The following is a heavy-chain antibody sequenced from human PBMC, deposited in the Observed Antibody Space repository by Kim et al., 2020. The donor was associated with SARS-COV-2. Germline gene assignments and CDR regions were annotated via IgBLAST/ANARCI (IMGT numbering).Heavy chain of an antibody. D-gene: IGHD3-10*01. J-gene: IGHJ5*02. Sequence: GGSLRLSCAASGFTFSSYDMHWVRQATGKGLEWVSAIGTAGDTYYPGSVKGRFTISRENAKNSLYLQMNSLRAGDTAVYYCARGNGAGTGGELTVWFDPWGQGTLVTVSS. CDR2: IGTAGDT. CDR3: ARGNGAGTGGELTVWFDP. V-gene: IGHV3-13*04. CDR1: GFTFSSYD.